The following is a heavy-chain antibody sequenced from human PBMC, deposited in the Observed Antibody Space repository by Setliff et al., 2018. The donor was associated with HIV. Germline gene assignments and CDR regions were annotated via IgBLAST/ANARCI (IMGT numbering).Heavy chain of an antibody. D-gene: IGHD3-22*01. CDR2: INPNSGGT. CDR3: AAMIVNYYYMDV. Sequence: ASVKVSCKASGYTFTDYYIHWVRQAPGQGPEWMGWINPNSGGTNYAQGYTGRFVFSLDTSVSTAFLQISSLKAEDTAVYYCAAMIVNYYYMDVWGKGTTVTVSS. CDR1: GYTFTDYY. J-gene: IGHJ6*03. V-gene: IGHV7-4-1*02.